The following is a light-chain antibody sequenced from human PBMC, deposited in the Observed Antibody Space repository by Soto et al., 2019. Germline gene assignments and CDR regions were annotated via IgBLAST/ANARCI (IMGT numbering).Light chain of an antibody. CDR2: KAS. V-gene: IGKV2-30*01. CDR3: MQATNWPPT. J-gene: IGKJ1*01. Sequence: DVVMTQSPLSLPVTVGQPASISCRSSRSLVYSDGNAYLNWFQQRPGQSPRRLIYKASNRDSGVPDRFSGSGSGTDFTLQISRVEAEDVGVYYCMQATNWPPTFGRGTRVEIK. CDR1: RSLVYSDGNAY.